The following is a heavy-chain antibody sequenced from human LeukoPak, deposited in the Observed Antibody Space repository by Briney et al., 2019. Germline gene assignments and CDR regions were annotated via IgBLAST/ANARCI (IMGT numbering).Heavy chain of an antibody. CDR2: VWYDGIKR. J-gene: IGHJ4*02. CDR3: AAVYAEGYIDY. CDR1: GFTMKTYG. D-gene: IGHD2-8*01. V-gene: IGHV3-33*03. Sequence: GGSLRLSCEGSGFTMKTYGMHWVRQAPGKGREWVAVVWYDGIKRYYADSVQGRFTISRDTSKNTLYLEMNSLRDEDTAVYYCAAVYAEGYIDYWGQGALVTVSS.